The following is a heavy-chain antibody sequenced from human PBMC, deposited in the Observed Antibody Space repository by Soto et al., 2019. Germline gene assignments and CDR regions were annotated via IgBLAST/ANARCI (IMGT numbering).Heavy chain of an antibody. V-gene: IGHV3-7*01. J-gene: IGHJ4*02. CDR1: GFTFSSYW. Sequence: GGSLRLSCAASGFTFSSYWMSWFRQAPGKGLEWVANIKQDGSEKYYVDSVKGRFTISRDNAKNTLYLQMNSLRAEDTAVYYCAKPVHYYDSSGTFDYWGQGTLVTVSS. CDR2: IKQDGSEK. D-gene: IGHD3-22*01. CDR3: AKPVHYYDSSGTFDY.